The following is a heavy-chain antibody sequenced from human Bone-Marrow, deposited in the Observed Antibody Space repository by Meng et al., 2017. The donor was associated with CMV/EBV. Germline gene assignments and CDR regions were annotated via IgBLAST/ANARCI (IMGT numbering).Heavy chain of an antibody. Sequence: SETLSLTCTVSGGSISSYYWSWIRQPPGKGLEWIGYIYYSGSTNYNPSLKSRVTISVDTSKNQFSLKLSSVTAADTAVYYCARGTSGLFIGGGFEPWGQGTLVTVSS. D-gene: IGHD3-3*01. CDR1: GGSISSYY. J-gene: IGHJ5*02. CDR3: ARGTSGLFIGGGFEP. V-gene: IGHV4-59*01. CDR2: IYYSGST.